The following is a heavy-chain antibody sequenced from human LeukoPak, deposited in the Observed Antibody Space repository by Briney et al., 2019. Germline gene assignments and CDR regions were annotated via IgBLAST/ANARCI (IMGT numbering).Heavy chain of an antibody. CDR3: ARDPDYYDSRPFDY. V-gene: IGHV1-69*04. Sequence: GSSVKVSRKASGGTFSSYAISWVRQAPGQGLEWMGRIIPIFGIANYAQKFQGRVTITADKSTSTAYMELSSLRSEDTAVYYCARDPDYYDSRPFDYWGQGTLVTVSS. D-gene: IGHD3-22*01. CDR2: IIPIFGIA. J-gene: IGHJ4*02. CDR1: GGTFSSYA.